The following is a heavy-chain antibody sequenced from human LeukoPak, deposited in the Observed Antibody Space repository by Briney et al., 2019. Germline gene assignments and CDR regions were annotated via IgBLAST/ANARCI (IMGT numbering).Heavy chain of an antibody. CDR1: VFTFSSYS. Sequence: GGSLRLSCAASVFTFSSYSMNWVRQAPGKGLEWVSSISSSSSYIYYADSVKGRFTISRDNDKNSLYLQMHSLRAEDTAVYYCASPGSIVVVPAAIFTYYFDYWGQGTLVTVSS. CDR2: ISSSSSYI. J-gene: IGHJ4*02. CDR3: ASPGSIVVVPAAIFTYYFDY. V-gene: IGHV3-21*01. D-gene: IGHD2-2*02.